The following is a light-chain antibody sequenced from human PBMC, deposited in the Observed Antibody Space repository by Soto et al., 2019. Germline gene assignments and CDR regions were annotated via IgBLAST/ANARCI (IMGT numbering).Light chain of an antibody. V-gene: IGLV2-14*01. Sequence: QSMLTQPASVSGSPGQSITISCTGTSSDVGGYNYVSWYQQHPGKAPKLMIYDVSNRPSGVSNRFSGSKSGNTASLTISGLQAEDEADYYCSSYTSSSTPCVFGTGTKVTVL. CDR3: SSYTSSSTPCV. J-gene: IGLJ1*01. CDR1: SSDVGGYNY. CDR2: DVS.